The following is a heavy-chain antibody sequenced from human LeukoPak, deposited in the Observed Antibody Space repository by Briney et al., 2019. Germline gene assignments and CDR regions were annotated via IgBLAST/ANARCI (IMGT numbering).Heavy chain of an antibody. D-gene: IGHD6-6*01. CDR3: ARAIKADRRGSWFDP. J-gene: IGHJ5*02. CDR1: EYSFISYD. V-gene: IGHV1-8*03. CDR2: MNPNSGNT. Sequence: ASVKVSCKGSEYSFISYDINWVRQATGQGLEWMGWMNPNSGNTGYAQKFQGRVTFTRNTSITTAYMELSSLRSEDTAVYYCARAIKADRRGSWFDPWGQGTLVTVSS.